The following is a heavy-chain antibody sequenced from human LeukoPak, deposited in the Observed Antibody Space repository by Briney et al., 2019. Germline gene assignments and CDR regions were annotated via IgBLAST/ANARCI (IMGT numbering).Heavy chain of an antibody. CDR2: IDYNGNA. D-gene: IGHD3-10*01. Sequence: SETLSLTCRVSSGSISDYYWSWIRQPPGKGLEWIAYIDYNGNADYNPSLKSRVTISVDSSKNQFSLKLSSVTAADTALYYCARGGHYHGSGRPFDPWGQGTLVTVSS. CDR3: ARGGHYHGSGRPFDP. CDR1: SGSISDYY. J-gene: IGHJ5*02. V-gene: IGHV4-59*08.